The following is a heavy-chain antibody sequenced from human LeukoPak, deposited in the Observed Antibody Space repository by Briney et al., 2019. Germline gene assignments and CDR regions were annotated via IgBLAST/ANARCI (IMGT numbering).Heavy chain of an antibody. V-gene: IGHV4-30-4*01. CDR3: ARAKGGTYLDRRVFDY. J-gene: IGHJ4*02. D-gene: IGHD1-26*01. CDR1: GGSISSGDFY. Sequence: SQTLSLTCTVSGGSISSGDFYWSWVRQPPGKGLEWIGYMYNSVTAYYNPSLKSRVTISPDTSKNQISLMLSSVTAADAAVYFCARAKGGTYLDRRVFDYWGQGTLVTVSS. CDR2: MYNSVTA.